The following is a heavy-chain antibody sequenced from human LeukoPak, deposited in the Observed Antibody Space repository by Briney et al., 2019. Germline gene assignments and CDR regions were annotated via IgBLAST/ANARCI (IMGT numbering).Heavy chain of an antibody. J-gene: IGHJ6*02. CDR3: ARYVVLRSMDV. CDR1: GYTFTSYD. Sequence: GASVKVSCKASGYTFTSYDINWVRQATGQGLEWMGIINPSGGSTSYAQKFQGRVTMTRDTSTSTVYMELSSLRSEDTAVYYCARYVVLRSMDVWGQGTTVTVSS. CDR2: INPSGGST. V-gene: IGHV1-46*01. D-gene: IGHD2-2*01.